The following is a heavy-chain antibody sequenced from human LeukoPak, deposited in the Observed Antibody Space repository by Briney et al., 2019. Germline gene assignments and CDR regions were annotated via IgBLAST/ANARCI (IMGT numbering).Heavy chain of an antibody. V-gene: IGHV1-18*01. J-gene: IGHJ5*02. CDR1: GYTFTSYG. Sequence: ASVKVSCKASGYTFTSYGISWVRQAPGQGLEWTGWISAYNGNTIYAQKLQGRVIMTTDTSTSTAYMELRSLRSDDTAVYYCARDIGYYDFWSGYYYWFDPWGQGTLVTVSS. D-gene: IGHD3-3*01. CDR2: ISAYNGNT. CDR3: ARDIGYYDFWSGYYYWFDP.